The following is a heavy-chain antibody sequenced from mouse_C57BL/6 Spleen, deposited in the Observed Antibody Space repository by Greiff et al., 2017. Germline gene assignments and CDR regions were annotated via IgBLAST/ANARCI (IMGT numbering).Heavy chain of an antibody. D-gene: IGHD2-4*01. Sequence: QVQLQQPGAELVKPGASVKMSCKASGYTFTSYWITWVKQRPGQGLEWIGDIYPGSGSTNYNEKFKSKATLTVDTSSSTAYMQLSSLTSEDSAVYYCASTMITPYYFDYWGQGNTLTVSS. CDR3: ASTMITPYYFDY. J-gene: IGHJ2*01. V-gene: IGHV1-55*01. CDR1: GYTFTSYW. CDR2: IYPGSGST.